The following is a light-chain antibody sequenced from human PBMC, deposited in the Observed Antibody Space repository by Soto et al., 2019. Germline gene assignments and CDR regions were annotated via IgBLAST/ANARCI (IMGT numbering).Light chain of an antibody. CDR2: DVS. CDR1: QDIRGA. V-gene: IGKV1-13*02. CDR3: QQSNTYPIT. J-gene: IGKJ5*01. Sequence: AIQLTQSPPSLSASVGDRVTITCRASQDIRGALAWYQQKPGKPPKLLIFDVSSLQSGVPSRFSGSGSGTDFTLTISSLQPEDFATYYCQQSNTYPITFGQGTRLEIK.